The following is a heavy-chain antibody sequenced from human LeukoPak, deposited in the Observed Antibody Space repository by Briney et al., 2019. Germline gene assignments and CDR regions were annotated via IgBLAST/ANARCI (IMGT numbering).Heavy chain of an antibody. CDR2: ISGGGGTT. CDR1: GFTFSSYA. CDR3: GRITMIVDD. Sequence: GGSLRLSCAASGFTFSSYAMSWVRQAPGKRLEWVSAISGGGGTTYYADSVKGRFTISRDNSKNTLFLQMNSLRAEDTAVYYCGRITMIVDDWGQGTLVTVSS. V-gene: IGHV3-23*01. J-gene: IGHJ4*02. D-gene: IGHD3-22*01.